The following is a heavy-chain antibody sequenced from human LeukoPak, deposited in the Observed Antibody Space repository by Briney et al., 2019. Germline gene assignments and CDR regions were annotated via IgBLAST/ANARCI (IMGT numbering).Heavy chain of an antibody. J-gene: IGHJ6*03. D-gene: IGHD5-24*01. CDR2: IKQDGSEK. CDR1: GFTFSTYA. Sequence: GGSLRLSCAASGFTFSTYAMSWVRQAPGKGLEWVANIKQDGSEKYYVDSVKGRFTISRDNAKNSLYLQMNSLRAEDTAVYYCARGFRDGYSFLKYYYYMDVWGKGTTVTVSS. V-gene: IGHV3-7*01. CDR3: ARGFRDGYSFLKYYYYMDV.